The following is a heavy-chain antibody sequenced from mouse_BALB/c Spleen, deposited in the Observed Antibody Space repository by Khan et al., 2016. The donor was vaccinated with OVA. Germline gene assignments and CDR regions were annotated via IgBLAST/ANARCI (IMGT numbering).Heavy chain of an antibody. Sequence: QMQLVQSGPELKKPGETVKISCKASGYTFTNYGMNWVKQAPGKGLQWMGWINTYTGEPTSADDFKGRFAFSLETSASTAYLQLNNLKNEDTATYFCTRSNGNYWFAYWGQGTLVTVSA. CDR3: TRSNGNYWFAY. D-gene: IGHD2-1*01. V-gene: IGHV9-3-1*01. CDR1: GYTFTNYG. CDR2: INTYTGEP. J-gene: IGHJ3*01.